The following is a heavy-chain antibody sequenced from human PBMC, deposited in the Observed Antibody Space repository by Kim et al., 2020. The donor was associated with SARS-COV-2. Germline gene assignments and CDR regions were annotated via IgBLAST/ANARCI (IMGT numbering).Heavy chain of an antibody. J-gene: IGHJ4*02. Sequence: NPSIKSRVTISVDTSKNQFSLKLSSVTAADTAVYYCARHDPITMVRGFGYWGQGTLVTVSS. CDR3: ARHDPITMVRGFGY. D-gene: IGHD3-10*01. V-gene: IGHV4-39*01.